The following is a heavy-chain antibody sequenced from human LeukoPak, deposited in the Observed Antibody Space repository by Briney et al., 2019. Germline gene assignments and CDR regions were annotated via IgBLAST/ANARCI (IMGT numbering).Heavy chain of an antibody. J-gene: IGHJ4*02. CDR1: GFIVRNYY. D-gene: IGHD5-24*01. CDR2: ISSSGSTI. Sequence: GGSLRLSCAASGFIVRNYYLSWVRQAPGKGLEWVSYISSSGSTIYYADSVKGRFTISRDNAKNSLYLQMNSLRAEDTAVYYCASLEDGYNPFDYWGQGTLVTVSS. CDR3: ASLEDGYNPFDY. V-gene: IGHV3-11*04.